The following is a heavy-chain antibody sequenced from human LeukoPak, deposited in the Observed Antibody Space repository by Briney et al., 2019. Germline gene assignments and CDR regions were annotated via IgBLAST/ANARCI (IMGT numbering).Heavy chain of an antibody. J-gene: IGHJ4*02. D-gene: IGHD6-13*01. Sequence: ASVKVSCKASGYTFTGYYMHWVRQAPGQGLEWMGWINPNSGGTNYAQKFQGRVTMTRDTSISTGYMELSRLRSDDTAVYYCASPIMGGYSSSWYEADYWGQGTLVTVSS. V-gene: IGHV1-2*02. CDR2: INPNSGGT. CDR3: ASPIMGGYSSSWYEADY. CDR1: GYTFTGYY.